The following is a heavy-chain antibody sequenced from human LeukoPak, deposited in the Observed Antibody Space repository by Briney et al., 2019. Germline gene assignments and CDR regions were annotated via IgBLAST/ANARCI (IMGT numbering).Heavy chain of an antibody. V-gene: IGHV3-23*01. Sequence: ETLSLTCTVSGGSISTSYWSWVRQAPGKGLEWVSRISNTGGTTQYAGSVKGRFTISRDNSKNTLSLEMNSLRGEDTAVYYCARDSSGYYGWFDPWGQGTLVTVSS. CDR3: ARDSSGYYGWFDP. D-gene: IGHD3-22*01. J-gene: IGHJ5*02. CDR2: ISNTGGTT. CDR1: GGSISTSY.